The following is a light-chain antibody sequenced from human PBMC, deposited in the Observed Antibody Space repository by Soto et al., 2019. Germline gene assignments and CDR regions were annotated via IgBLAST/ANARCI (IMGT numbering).Light chain of an antibody. CDR1: QSVGSA. Sequence: VLTQSPASLSVSPGQTAXLSRXASQSVGSAFGWYQQKPGQAHRLXIYGAYTRAAGILARFRGGGSGADFTLTITSLQSEDFAIYYCKQYNAWPITFGQGTRLEIK. CDR2: GAY. CDR3: KQYNAWPIT. J-gene: IGKJ5*01. V-gene: IGKV3-15*01.